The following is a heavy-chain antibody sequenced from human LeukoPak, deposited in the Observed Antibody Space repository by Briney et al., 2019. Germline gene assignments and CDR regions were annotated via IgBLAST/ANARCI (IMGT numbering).Heavy chain of an antibody. V-gene: IGHV3-7*01. Sequence: GGSLRLSCVASGFSFTKYWMTWVRQAPGKGLEWVARLHPDGSERNYVGSVEGRFTDFGDNAKSSLFLQMHSLRVEDTAVYYCARGGYSFDYLGQGTLVTVPS. CDR1: GFSFTKYW. CDR2: LHPDGSER. D-gene: IGHD5-12*01. CDR3: ARGGYSFDY. J-gene: IGHJ4*02.